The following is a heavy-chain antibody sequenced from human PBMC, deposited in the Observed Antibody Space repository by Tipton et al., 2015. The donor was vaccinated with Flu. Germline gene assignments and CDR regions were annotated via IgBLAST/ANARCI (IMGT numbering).Heavy chain of an antibody. J-gene: IGHJ4*02. CDR2: IYTSGST. CDR3: ARGSGSGTYVIFDF. CDR1: GGSLSSFY. Sequence: TLSLTCTVSGGSLSSFYWSWIRQPAGKGLEWIGRIYTSGSTKYNPSLKSRLSMSVDTSKNQSSLKLTSVTAADTAVYYCARGSGSGTYVIFDFWGQGTLVTVSS. D-gene: IGHD3-10*01. V-gene: IGHV4-4*07.